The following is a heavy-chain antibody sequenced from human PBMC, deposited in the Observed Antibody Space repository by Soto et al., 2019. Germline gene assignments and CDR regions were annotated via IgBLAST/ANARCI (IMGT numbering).Heavy chain of an antibody. CDR2: IYYSGSV. D-gene: IGHD6-13*01. V-gene: IGHV4-30-4*01. Sequence: QVQLQESGPGLVKPSQTLSLTCNVSGGSIRSADYYWTWIRQPPGKGLEWIGYIYYSGSVYHNLSLKSRGTMSLDVSKNQFSLKLSSVTAPDTAVYYCARLASPAGGYYEIRMVDYWGQGTLGTVSS. CDR3: ARLASPAGGYYEIRMVDY. J-gene: IGHJ4*02. CDR1: GGSIRSADYY.